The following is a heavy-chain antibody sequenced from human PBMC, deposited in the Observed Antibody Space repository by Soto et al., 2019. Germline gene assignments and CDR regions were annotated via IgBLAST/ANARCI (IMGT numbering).Heavy chain of an antibody. D-gene: IGHD3-16*01. CDR3: AGWGTYGALDAFDI. CDR1: GGTFSSYA. V-gene: IGHV1-69*06. J-gene: IGHJ3*02. Sequence: SVKVSCKASGGTFSSYAISWVRQAPGQGLEWMGGIIPIFGTANYAQKFQGRVTITADKSTSTAYMELSSLRSEDTAVYYCAGWGTYGALDAFDIWGQGTMVTVSS. CDR2: IIPIFGTA.